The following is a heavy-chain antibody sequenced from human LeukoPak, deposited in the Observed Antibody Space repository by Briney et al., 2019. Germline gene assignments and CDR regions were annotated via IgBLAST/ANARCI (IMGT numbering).Heavy chain of an antibody. CDR3: ARSYYDYVWGPFDY. J-gene: IGHJ4*02. CDR1: GGSISSYY. CDR2: IYYSGST. D-gene: IGHD3-16*01. Sequence: SETLSLTCTVSGGSISSYYWSWIRQPPGKGLEWIGYIYYSGSTNYNPSLKSRVTISVDTSKNQFSLKLSSVTAADTAVYYCARSYYDYVWGPFDYRGQGTLATVSS. V-gene: IGHV4-59*01.